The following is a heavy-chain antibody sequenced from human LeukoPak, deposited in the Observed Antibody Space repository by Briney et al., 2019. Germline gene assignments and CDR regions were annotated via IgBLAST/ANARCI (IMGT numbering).Heavy chain of an antibody. CDR3: AREARGTRAAFDI. V-gene: IGHV3-7*01. CDR1: GFTLSYYC. CDR2: IQEDGSNK. D-gene: IGHD1-1*01. J-gene: IGHJ3*02. Sequence: PGWSLRLSCAASGFTLSYYCMSWVRQAPGNGLDWVANIQEDGSNKYYVGSVKGRFTISRDNAKNSVYLQMNSLRAEDTAVYYCAREARGTRAAFDIWGQGTVVTVS.